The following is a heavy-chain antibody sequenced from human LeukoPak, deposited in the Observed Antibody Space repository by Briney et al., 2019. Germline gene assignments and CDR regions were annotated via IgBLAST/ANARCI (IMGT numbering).Heavy chain of an antibody. CDR1: GGSISSSNW. CDR2: IYHSGST. J-gene: IGHJ5*02. CDR3: ARDLLGYCSSTSCYSNWFDP. V-gene: IGHV4-4*02. D-gene: IGHD2-2*02. Sequence: SGTLSLTCAVSGGSISSSNWWSWVRQPPGKGLEWIGEIYHSGSTNYNPSLKSRVTISVDKSKNQFSLKLSSVTAADTAVYYCARDLLGYCSSTSCYSNWFDPWGQGTLVTVSS.